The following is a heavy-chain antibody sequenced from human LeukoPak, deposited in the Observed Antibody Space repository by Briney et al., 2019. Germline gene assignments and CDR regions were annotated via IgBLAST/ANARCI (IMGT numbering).Heavy chain of an antibody. CDR2: ISWNSGSI. D-gene: IGHD6-19*01. J-gene: IGHJ4*02. CDR1: GFSFRDYW. V-gene: IGHV3-9*01. Sequence: GGSLRLSCEASGFSFRDYWMSWVRQGPGKGLEWVSGISWNSGSIGYADSVKGRFTISRDNAKNSLYLQMNSLRAEDTALYYCAKDMFGYSSGWYPLDYWGQGTLVTVSS. CDR3: AKDMFGYSSGWYPLDY.